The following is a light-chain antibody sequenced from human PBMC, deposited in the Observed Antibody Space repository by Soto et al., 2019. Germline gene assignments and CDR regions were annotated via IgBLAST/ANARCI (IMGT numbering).Light chain of an antibody. Sequence: QAFVTQEPSLTVSPGGKVILTCCSTTGPVTTGHYPCWFQQKPGQAPRPLVYDTANIFSWTPVRFSGSLVGGKAALTLSGAQPEDEAEYYCLLSYRGDYVFGPGTKVTVL. V-gene: IGLV7-46*01. J-gene: IGLJ1*01. CDR1: TGPVTTGHY. CDR2: DTA. CDR3: LLSYRGDYV.